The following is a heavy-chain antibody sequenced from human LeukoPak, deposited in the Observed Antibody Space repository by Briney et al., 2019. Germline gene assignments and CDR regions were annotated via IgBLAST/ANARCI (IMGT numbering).Heavy chain of an antibody. CDR2: INHSGST. CDR3: ARQPRRELWFGEKYDY. D-gene: IGHD3-10*01. Sequence: QSSETLSLTCTVSGYSIGSGYYWSWIRQPPGKGLEWIGEINHSGSTNYNPSLKSRVTISVDTSKNQFSLKLSSVTAADTAVYYCARQPRRELWFGEKYDYWGQGTLVTVSS. CDR1: GYSIGSGYY. V-gene: IGHV4-34*01. J-gene: IGHJ4*02.